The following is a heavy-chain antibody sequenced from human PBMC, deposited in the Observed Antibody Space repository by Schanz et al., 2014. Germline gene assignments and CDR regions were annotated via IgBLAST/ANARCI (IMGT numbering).Heavy chain of an antibody. Sequence: EMQLVESGGGLIQPGGSLRLSCAASGFTVTSYYMSWVRQAPGKGLEWVSVIYSGDKTYYADAVKGRFTISRDNSKNTLYLQFDILGADDTAVYFCASGFPVGTPLTTPFDNWGQGTLVTVSS. CDR2: IYSGDKT. D-gene: IGHD4-17*01. V-gene: IGHV3-66*03. J-gene: IGHJ4*02. CDR3: ASGFPVGTPLTTPFDN. CDR1: GFTVTSYY.